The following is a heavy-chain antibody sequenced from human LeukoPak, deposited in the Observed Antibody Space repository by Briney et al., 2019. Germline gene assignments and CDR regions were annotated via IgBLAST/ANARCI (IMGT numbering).Heavy chain of an antibody. CDR3: ARETEGDLSDTNWVNSYLQQ. J-gene: IGHJ1*01. Sequence: SQTLTHTRALSWDSLSSNSAAWHWLRHSPSGGLEWLERTYFRAKLKNHYAPSVKSRISVDADTSKNQISLSLTSLAPHDTAVYYCARETEGDLSDTNWVNSYLQQWGQGTLVTVSS. V-gene: IGHV6-1*01. D-gene: IGHD7-27*01. CDR1: WDSLSSNSAA. CDR2: TYFRAKLKN.